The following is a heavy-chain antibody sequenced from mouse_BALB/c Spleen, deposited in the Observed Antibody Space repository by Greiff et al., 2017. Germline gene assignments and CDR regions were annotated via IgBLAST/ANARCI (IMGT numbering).Heavy chain of an antibody. CDR1: GYTFTSYW. D-gene: IGHD2-10*02. CDR2: IDPSDSYT. Sequence: QVQLKQPGAELVKPGASVKLSCKASGYTFTSYWMHWVKQRPGQGLEWIGEIDPSDSYTNYNQKFMGKATLTVDKSSSTAYMQLSSLTSEDSAVYYCARRGYGNYYFDYWGQGTTLTVSS. J-gene: IGHJ2*01. V-gene: IGHV1-69*02. CDR3: ARRGYGNYYFDY.